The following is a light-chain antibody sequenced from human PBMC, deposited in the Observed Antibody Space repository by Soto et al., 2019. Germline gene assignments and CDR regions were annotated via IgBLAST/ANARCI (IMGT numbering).Light chain of an antibody. CDR1: QDIRND. V-gene: IGKV1-6*01. CDR3: LQDFNYPWT. Sequence: AIQMTQSPTSLSASVGDRVTITCRASQDIRNDLGWYQQKPGKTPKLLIFAASSLQSGVPSRFSGSGSGTDFTLTISSLQPEDFATYYCLQDFNYPWTFGQGTKAEIE. J-gene: IGKJ1*01. CDR2: AAS.